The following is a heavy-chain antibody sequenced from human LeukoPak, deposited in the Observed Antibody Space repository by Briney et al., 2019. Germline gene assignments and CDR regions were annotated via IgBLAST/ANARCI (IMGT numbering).Heavy chain of an antibody. CDR1: GGSFSGYY. D-gene: IGHD2-15*01. CDR3: ARCGYRPFDY. Sequence: SETLSLTCAVYGGSFSGYYWSWIRQPPGKGLEWIGEINHSGSTNYNPSLKSRVTISVDTSKNQFSLKLSSVTAADTAVYYCARCGYRPFDYWGQGTLVTVSS. J-gene: IGHJ4*02. CDR2: INHSGST. V-gene: IGHV4-34*01.